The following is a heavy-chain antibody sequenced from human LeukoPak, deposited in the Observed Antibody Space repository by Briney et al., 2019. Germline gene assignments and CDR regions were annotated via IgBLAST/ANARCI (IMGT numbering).Heavy chain of an antibody. V-gene: IGHV4-39*01. CDR1: GGSISSSSYY. CDR2: IYYSGST. Sequence: PSETLSLTCTVSGGSISSSSYYWGWIRQPPGKGLEWIGSIYYSGSTYYNPSLKSRVTISVDTSKNRFSLKLSSVTAADTAVYYCARHRPYDILTGYYYYYYYMDVWGKGTTVTVSS. CDR3: ARHRPYDILTGYYYYYYYMDV. D-gene: IGHD3-9*01. J-gene: IGHJ6*03.